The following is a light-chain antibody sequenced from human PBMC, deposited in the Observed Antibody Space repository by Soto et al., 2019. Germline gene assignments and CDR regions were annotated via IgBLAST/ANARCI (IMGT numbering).Light chain of an antibody. CDR2: GAS. CDR3: QQFGASLTWT. Sequence: EVVLTQSPGSLSLSPGERATLSCRAGHSVMTNYLAWYQQKPGQPPRLLIYGASSRATGIPDRFSGSGSGTDFTLTISRLEPGDVAVYYCQQFGASLTWTFGHGTKVDI. V-gene: IGKV3-20*01. CDR1: HSVMTNY. J-gene: IGKJ1*01.